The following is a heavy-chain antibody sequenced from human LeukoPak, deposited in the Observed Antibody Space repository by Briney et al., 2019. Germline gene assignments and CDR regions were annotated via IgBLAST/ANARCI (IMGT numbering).Heavy chain of an antibody. Sequence: SETLSLTCTVSGGSISSDYWSWVRQPPGKGLEWGGYIYYIGSTNYNPSLKSRVTISVDKSKNTFSLQLSTVTAEDTAVYYCARGVFGVVLNPPDYWGQGTLVTVSS. CDR3: ARGVFGVVLNPPDY. CDR1: GGSISSDY. CDR2: IYYIGST. V-gene: IGHV4-59*01. J-gene: IGHJ4*02. D-gene: IGHD3-3*01.